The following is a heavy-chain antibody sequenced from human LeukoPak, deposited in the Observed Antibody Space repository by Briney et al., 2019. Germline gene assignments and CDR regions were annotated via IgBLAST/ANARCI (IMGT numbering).Heavy chain of an antibody. CDR3: TTTPYGDYGY. CDR2: IKSKTDGGTT. J-gene: IGHJ4*02. V-gene: IGHV3-15*01. Sequence: PGGSLRLSCAASGFTFSSYGMHWVRQAPGKGLEWVGRIKSKTDGGTTDYAAPVKGRFTISRDDSKNTLYLQMNSLKTEDTAVYYCTTTPYGDYGYWGQGTLVTVSS. D-gene: IGHD4-17*01. CDR1: GFTFSSYG.